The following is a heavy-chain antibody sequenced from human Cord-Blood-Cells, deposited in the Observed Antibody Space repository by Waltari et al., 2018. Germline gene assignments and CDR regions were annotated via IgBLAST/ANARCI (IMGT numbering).Heavy chain of an antibody. Sequence: QVQLVESGGGVVQPGRSPRLSCAASGFTFSSYAMHWVRQAPGKGLEWVAVRSNDGSNKYYADAVKGRFTISRDNSKNTLYLQMNSLRAEDTAVYYCAGYSGSFSLDYWGQGTLVTVSS. CDR2: RSNDGSNK. V-gene: IGHV3-30*04. CDR3: AGYSGSFSLDY. D-gene: IGHD1-26*01. J-gene: IGHJ4*02. CDR1: GFTFSSYA.